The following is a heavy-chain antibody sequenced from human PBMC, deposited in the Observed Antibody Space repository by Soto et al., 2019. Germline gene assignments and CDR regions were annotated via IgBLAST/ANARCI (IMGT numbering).Heavy chain of an antibody. Sequence: SETLSLTCTVSGGSISSYYWSWIRQPPGKGLEWIGYIYYSGSTNYNPSLKSRVTISVDTSKNQFSLKLSSVTAADTAVYYCARRYGVYFDYWGQGTLVTVSS. D-gene: IGHD4-17*01. CDR1: GGSISSYY. CDR3: ARRYGVYFDY. J-gene: IGHJ4*02. CDR2: IYYSGST. V-gene: IGHV4-59*08.